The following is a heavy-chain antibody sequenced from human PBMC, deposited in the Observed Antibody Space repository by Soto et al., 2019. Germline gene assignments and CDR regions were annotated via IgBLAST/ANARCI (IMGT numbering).Heavy chain of an antibody. V-gene: IGHV4-59*01. J-gene: IGHJ6*02. Sequence: SETLSLTCTVSGGSISSYYWSWIRQPPGKGLEWIGYIYYSGSTNYNPSLKSRVTISVDTSKNQFSLKLSSVTAADTAVYYCARDFGVYGDYVYEYYYYGMDVWGQGTTVTVSS. CDR2: IYYSGST. CDR1: GGSISSYY. CDR3: ARDFGVYGDYVYEYYYYGMDV. D-gene: IGHD4-17*01.